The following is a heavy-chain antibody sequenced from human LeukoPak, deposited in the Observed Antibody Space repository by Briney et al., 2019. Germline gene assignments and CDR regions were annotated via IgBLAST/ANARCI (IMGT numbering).Heavy chain of an antibody. CDR1: GGSISSSSYY. CDR3: ASGKGLYYDSSGYYWLYYMDV. CDR2: FYYSGNT. V-gene: IGHV4-39*01. Sequence: ASETLSLTCTVSGGSISSSSYYWGWIRQPPGKGLEWIGSFYYSGNTYYNPSLKSRVTISVDTSKNQFSLKLSSVTAADTAVYYCASGKGLYYDSSGYYWLYYMDVWGKGTTVTVSS. J-gene: IGHJ6*03. D-gene: IGHD3-22*01.